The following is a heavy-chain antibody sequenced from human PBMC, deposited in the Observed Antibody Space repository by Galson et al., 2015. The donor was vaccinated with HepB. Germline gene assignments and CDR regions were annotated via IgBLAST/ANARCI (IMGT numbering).Heavy chain of an antibody. Sequence: ETLSLTCTVSGGSISSSSYYWGWIRQPPGKGLEWIGSIYYSGSTYYNPSLKSRVTISVDTSKNQFSLKLSSVTAADTAVYYCARDEVMMHYGSGSYFGQLVAWGQGTLVTVSS. V-gene: IGHV4-39*07. CDR2: IYYSGST. D-gene: IGHD3-10*01. J-gene: IGHJ5*02. CDR1: GGSISSSSYY. CDR3: ARDEVMMHYGSGSYFGQLVA.